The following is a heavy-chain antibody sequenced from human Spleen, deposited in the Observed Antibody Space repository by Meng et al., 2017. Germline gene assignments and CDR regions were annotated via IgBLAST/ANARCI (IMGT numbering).Heavy chain of an antibody. J-gene: IGHJ4*02. Sequence: ASVKVSCKASGYTFTSYYLHWVRQAPGQGLEWMGIINPSGGNTRYVQKFQGRVTMTRDTSTTTVYMELSSLRSEDTAVYYCSRGMHSKFTYYSGSGSPENHYFDYWGQGTLVTVSS. CDR2: INPSGGNT. CDR3: SRGMHSKFTYYSGSGSPENHYFDY. CDR1: GYTFTSYY. V-gene: IGHV1-46*01. D-gene: IGHD3-10*01.